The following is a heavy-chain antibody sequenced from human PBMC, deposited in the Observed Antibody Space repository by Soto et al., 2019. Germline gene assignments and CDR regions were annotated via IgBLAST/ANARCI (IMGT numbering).Heavy chain of an antibody. CDR3: AKGGFWVHYGMDV. J-gene: IGHJ6*02. Sequence: EVQLLESGGGLVQPGGSLRLSCAASGSNFDSYAMNWVRQAPGKGLEWVSAISRDGGTIFYADSVKGRFTISRDNSENTLYMEMNSLRVEDTAVYYCAKGGFWVHYGMDVWGQGTTVTVSS. CDR2: ISRDGGTI. V-gene: IGHV3-23*01. CDR1: GSNFDSYA. D-gene: IGHD3-16*01.